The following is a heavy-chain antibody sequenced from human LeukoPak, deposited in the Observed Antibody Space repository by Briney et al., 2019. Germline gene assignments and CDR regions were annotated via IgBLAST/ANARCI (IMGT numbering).Heavy chain of an antibody. Sequence: SETLSLTCTVSGGSISSYYWSWIRQPPGKGLEWIGCIYYSGSTNYNPSLKNRVTISVDTSKNQFSLKLSSVTAADTAVYYCARALGIAVAGTGGSDAFDIWGQGTMVTVSS. CDR1: GGSISSYY. V-gene: IGHV4-59*01. CDR2: IYYSGST. J-gene: IGHJ3*02. CDR3: ARALGIAVAGTGGSDAFDI. D-gene: IGHD6-19*01.